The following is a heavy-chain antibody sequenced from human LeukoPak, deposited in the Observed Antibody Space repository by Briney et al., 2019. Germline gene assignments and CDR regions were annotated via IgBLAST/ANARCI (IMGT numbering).Heavy chain of an antibody. CDR2: ISYDGSNK. CDR1: GFTFSSYG. J-gene: IGHJ4*02. V-gene: IGHV3-30*18. Sequence: PGRSLRLSCAASGFTFSSYGMHWVRQAPGKGLEWVAVISYDGSNKYYADSVKGRFTISRDNSKNTLYLQMNSLRAEDTAVYYCAKDGGGYDYFDYRGQGTLVTVSS. CDR3: AKDGGGYDYFDY. D-gene: IGHD5-12*01.